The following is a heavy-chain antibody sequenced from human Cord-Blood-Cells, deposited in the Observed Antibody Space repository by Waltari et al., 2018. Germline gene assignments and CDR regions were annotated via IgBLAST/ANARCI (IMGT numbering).Heavy chain of an antibody. J-gene: IGHJ4*02. CDR2: IYHSGST. CDR3: ARIRRDGYNYYFDY. CDR1: GYSISSGYY. V-gene: IGHV4-38-2*01. D-gene: IGHD5-12*01. Sequence: QVQLQESGPGLVKPSETLSLTCAVSGYSISSGYYWGWIRQPPGKGLEWIGSIYHSGSTYYNPSLKSRATISVDTSKNQFSLKLSSVTAADTAVYYCARIRRDGYNYYFDYWGQGTLVTVSS.